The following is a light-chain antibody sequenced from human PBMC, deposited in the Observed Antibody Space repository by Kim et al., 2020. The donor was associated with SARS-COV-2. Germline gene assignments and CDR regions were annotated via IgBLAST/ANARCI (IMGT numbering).Light chain of an antibody. J-gene: IGKJ1*01. CDR2: GAS. CDR3: QQYGSSPQT. Sequence: SPGEKATLSCRASQSVSSSFFAWYQQKPGQAPRLLIYGASSWATGIPDRFSGSGSGTDFTLTISSVEPEDSAVYYCQQYGSSPQTFGQGTKVEIK. CDR1: QSVSSSF. V-gene: IGKV3-20*01.